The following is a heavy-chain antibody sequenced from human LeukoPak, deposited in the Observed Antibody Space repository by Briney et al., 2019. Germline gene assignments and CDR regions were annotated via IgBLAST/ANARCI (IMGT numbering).Heavy chain of an antibody. D-gene: IGHD5-12*01. V-gene: IGHV3-23*01. CDR3: AKGAATMGDC. CDR2: ISSSGGST. CDR1: GFTFSIHA. J-gene: IGHJ4*02. Sequence: GGSLRLSCAASGFTFSIHAMSLVRQAPGKGLEWVSGISSSGGSTYYADSVKGRFTISRDNSKNTLYLQMNSLRGEDTAVYYWAKGAATMGDCWGQGILVTVS.